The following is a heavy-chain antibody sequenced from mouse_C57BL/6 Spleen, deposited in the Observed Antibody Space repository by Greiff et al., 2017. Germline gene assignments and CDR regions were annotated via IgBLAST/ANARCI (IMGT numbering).Heavy chain of an antibody. Sequence: EVKVEESGGGLVKPGGSLKLSCAASGFTFSSYAMSWVRQTPEKRLEWVATISDGGSYTYYPDNVKGRFTISRDNAKNNLYLQMSHLKSEDTAMYYCARSYYSNSAWFAYWGQGTLVTVSA. J-gene: IGHJ3*01. D-gene: IGHD2-5*01. CDR2: ISDGGSYT. CDR1: GFTFSSYA. V-gene: IGHV5-4*03. CDR3: ARSYYSNSAWFAY.